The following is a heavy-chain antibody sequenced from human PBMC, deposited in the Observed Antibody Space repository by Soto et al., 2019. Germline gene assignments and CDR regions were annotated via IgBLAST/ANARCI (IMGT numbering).Heavy chain of an antibody. Sequence: SETLSLTCAVSGGSISSGGYYWSWIRQHPGKGLEWIGYIYYSGSTYYNPSLKSRVTISVDTSKNQFSLKLSSVTAADTAVYYCARSIEYSSSSSRWFDPWGQGTLVTVSS. CDR2: IYYSGST. CDR1: GGSISSGGYY. CDR3: ARSIEYSSSSSRWFDP. D-gene: IGHD6-6*01. J-gene: IGHJ5*02. V-gene: IGHV4-31*11.